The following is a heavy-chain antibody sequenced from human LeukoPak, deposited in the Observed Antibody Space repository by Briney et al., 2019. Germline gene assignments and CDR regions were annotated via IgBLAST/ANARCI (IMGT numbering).Heavy chain of an antibody. CDR3: ARDPAFDI. V-gene: IGHV3-48*01. CDR2: ISSSSSTI. J-gene: IGHJ3*02. CDR1: GFTFSSYS. Sequence: PGGSLRLSCAASGFTFSSYSMNWVRQAPGKGLGWVSYISSSSSTIYYADSVKGRFPISRDNAKNSLYLQMNSLRAKDTAVYYCARDPAFDIWGQGTMVTVSS.